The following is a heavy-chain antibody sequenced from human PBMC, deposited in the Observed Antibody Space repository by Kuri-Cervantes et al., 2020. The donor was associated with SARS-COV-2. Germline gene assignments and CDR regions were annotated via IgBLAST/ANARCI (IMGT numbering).Heavy chain of an antibody. CDR1: GFNFNNFK. V-gene: IGHV3-23*01. CDR3: AKDLYSWNSNDAFDI. J-gene: IGHJ3*02. Sequence: GGSLRPSWPPPGFNFNNFKINWVRQAPGKGLEWVSPISGSGGSTYYADSVKGRFTISRDNSKNTLYLQMNSLRAEDTAVYYCAKDLYSWNSNDAFDIWGQGTMVTVSS. D-gene: IGHD1-20*01. CDR2: ISGSGGST.